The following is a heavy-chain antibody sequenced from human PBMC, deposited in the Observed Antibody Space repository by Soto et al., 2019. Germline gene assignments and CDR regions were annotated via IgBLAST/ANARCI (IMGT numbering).Heavy chain of an antibody. J-gene: IGHJ5*02. Sequence: QVQLKESGPGLLKPSETLSLTCTVSGASVSSASYYWAWLRQPPGRGLEWIGSVYFSGSTSYIPTLKSRVTVSVDTSKNQFPLTLASVTASDSAVYYCARIDGDYGHNWFDPWGQGTLVIVSP. V-gene: IGHV4-61*01. CDR2: VYFSGST. CDR3: ARIDGDYGHNWFDP. CDR1: GASVSSASYY. D-gene: IGHD4-17*01.